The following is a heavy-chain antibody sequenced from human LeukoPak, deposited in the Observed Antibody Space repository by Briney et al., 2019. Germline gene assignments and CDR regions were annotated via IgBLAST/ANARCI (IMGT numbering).Heavy chain of an antibody. CDR2: IKQSGTP. D-gene: IGHD5-18*01. CDR3: ASRPFRYGFRTYFDN. Sequence: SGTLSLTCAVYGGSFSAFHWNWIRQSPAKGLEWLGEIKQSGTPRYNPPPQSRVTISVDKSMNQFSLNVRSVTAADTAVDYSASRPFRYGFRTYFDNWAQGTLVTVSS. CDR1: GGSFSAFH. V-gene: IGHV4-34*01. J-gene: IGHJ4*02.